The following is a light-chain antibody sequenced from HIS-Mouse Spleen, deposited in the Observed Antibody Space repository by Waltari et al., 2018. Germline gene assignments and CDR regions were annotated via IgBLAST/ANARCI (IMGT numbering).Light chain of an antibody. CDR1: SSSFVGYIY. Sequence: QSALTQPRSVSGSPGQSVTIPCTGSSSSFVGYIYVSWYQQHPGKPPKLMIYDVSKRPSGFPDRFSGSKSGNTASLTISGLQAEDEADYYCCSYAGSYSYVFGTGTKVTVL. CDR3: CSYAGSYSYV. V-gene: IGLV2-11*01. J-gene: IGLJ1*01. CDR2: DVS.